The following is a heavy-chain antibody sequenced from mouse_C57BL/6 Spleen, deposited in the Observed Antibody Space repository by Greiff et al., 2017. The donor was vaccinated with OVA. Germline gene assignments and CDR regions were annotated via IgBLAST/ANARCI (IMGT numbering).Heavy chain of an antibody. CDR2: IYPGDGDT. CDR1: GYAFSSSW. V-gene: IGHV1-82*01. CDR3: AMGSSGDDAGLAY. J-gene: IGHJ3*01. D-gene: IGHD3-2*02. Sequence: QVQLQQSGPELVKPGASVKISCKASGYAFSSSWMNWVKQRPGKGLEWIGRIYPGDGDTNYNGKFKCKATLTADKSSSTAYMQLSSLTSEDSAVYFCAMGSSGDDAGLAYWGQGTLVTVSA.